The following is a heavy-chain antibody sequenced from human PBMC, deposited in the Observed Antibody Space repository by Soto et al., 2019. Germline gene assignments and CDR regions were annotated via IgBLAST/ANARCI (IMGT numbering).Heavy chain of an antibody. V-gene: IGHV4-39*01. CDR1: GGSISSSSYY. CDR2: IYYSGST. D-gene: IGHD6-19*01. CDR3: ARHRRDSSGNGGTYYFDY. Sequence: SETLSLTCTVSGGSISSSSYYWGWIRQPPGKGLEWIGSIYYSGSTYYNPSLKSRVTISVDTSKNQFSLKLSSVTAADTAVYYCARHRRDSSGNGGTYYFDYWGQGTLVTVSS. J-gene: IGHJ4*02.